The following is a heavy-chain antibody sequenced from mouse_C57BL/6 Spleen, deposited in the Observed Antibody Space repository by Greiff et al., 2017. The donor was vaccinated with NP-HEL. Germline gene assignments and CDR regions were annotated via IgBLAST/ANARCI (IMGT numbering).Heavy chain of an antibody. J-gene: IGHJ2*01. CDR2: INPNSGIT. CDR1: GYTFTSYW. Sequence: QVQLQQPGAELVKPGASVKLSCKASGYTFTSYWMHWVKQRPGQGLEWMGMINPNSGITNYNEKFKSKATLMVDKSSSTAYMQLSSLTSEDSAVYYCARGNWDGYWGQGTTLTVSS. CDR3: ARGNWDGY. V-gene: IGHV1-64*01. D-gene: IGHD4-1*01.